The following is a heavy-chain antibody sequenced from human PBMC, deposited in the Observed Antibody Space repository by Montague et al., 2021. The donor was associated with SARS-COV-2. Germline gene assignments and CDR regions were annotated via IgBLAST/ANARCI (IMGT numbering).Heavy chain of an antibody. D-gene: IGHD3-16*01. CDR2: FDHSGDT. CDR3: AREFRIELWQTNWYFGL. J-gene: IGHJ2*01. Sequence: SETLSLTCSVSGGSISGHYWSWIRQPPGKGLEWIGHFDHSGDTKYNPSLKSRATISVDTSKNHFALRLSSVTAADTAVYYCAREFRIELWQTNWYFGLWGRGTLVTVSS. V-gene: IGHV4-59*11. CDR1: GGSISGHY.